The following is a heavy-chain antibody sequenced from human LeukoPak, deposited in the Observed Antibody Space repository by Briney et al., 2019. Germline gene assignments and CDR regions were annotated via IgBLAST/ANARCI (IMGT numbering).Heavy chain of an antibody. CDR3: AKSSYYDSSGYYREYYFDY. CDR2: VSGSGGST. Sequence: GGSLRLSCAASGFTFSSYAMSWVRQAPGKGLEWVSSVSGSGGSTYYADSVKGRFTISRDNSKSTLFLQMNSLRAEDTAVYYCAKSSYYDSSGYYREYYFDYWGQGTLVTVSS. D-gene: IGHD3-22*01. V-gene: IGHV3-23*01. CDR1: GFTFSSYA. J-gene: IGHJ4*02.